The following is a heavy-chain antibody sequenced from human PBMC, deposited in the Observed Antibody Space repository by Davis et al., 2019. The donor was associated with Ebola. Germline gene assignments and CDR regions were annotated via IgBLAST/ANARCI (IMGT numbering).Heavy chain of an antibody. Sequence: ASVKVSCKASGYTFTGYYMHWVRQAPGQGLEWMGWINPNSGGTNYAQKFQGRVTMTRDTSTSTVYMELSSLRSEDTAVYYCARSRRYRSSSPDAFDIWGQGTMVTVSS. CDR3: ARSRRYRSSSPDAFDI. CDR2: INPNSGGT. V-gene: IGHV1-2*02. J-gene: IGHJ3*02. CDR1: GYTFTGYY. D-gene: IGHD6-6*01.